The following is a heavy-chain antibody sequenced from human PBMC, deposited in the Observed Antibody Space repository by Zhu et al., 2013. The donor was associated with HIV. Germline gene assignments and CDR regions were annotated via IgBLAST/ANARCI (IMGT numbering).Heavy chain of an antibody. CDR1: GGTFSSYA. V-gene: IGHV1-69*12. CDR2: IIPIFGTA. J-gene: IGHJ3*02. CDR3: ARDQGRYSYGYSGTFDI. D-gene: IGHD5-18*01. Sequence: QVQLVQSGAEVKKPGSSVKVSCKASGGTFSSYAISWVRQAPGQGLEWMGGIIPIFGTANYAQKFQGRVTITADESTSTAYMELSSLRSEDTAVYYCARDQGRYSYGYSGTFDIWGQGTMVTVSS.